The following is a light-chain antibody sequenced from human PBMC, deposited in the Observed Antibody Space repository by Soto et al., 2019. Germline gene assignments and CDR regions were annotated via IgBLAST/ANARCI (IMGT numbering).Light chain of an antibody. CDR1: QRITSW. Sequence: DIQMTQSPSTLSSSVGDRVTITCRASQRITSWLAWYQQKPGKAPKLLLYDASNLGSGVPSRFSGGCSAREFSPTISRLPPDVFATYYCQQYNYLWAFGQGTRVEIK. V-gene: IGKV1-5*01. CDR3: QQYNYLWA. J-gene: IGKJ1*01. CDR2: DAS.